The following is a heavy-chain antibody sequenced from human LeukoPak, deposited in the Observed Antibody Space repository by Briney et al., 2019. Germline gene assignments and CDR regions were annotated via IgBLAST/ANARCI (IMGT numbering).Heavy chain of an antibody. Sequence: PSETLSLTCTVSGDSISGYFWSWIRQTPGKGLEWIGYIHYSGATNYNPSLKSRVTMSVDTSKDQFSLKLSSMNAADTAMYYCARHRSPLESFHHWGQGTLVTVSS. J-gene: IGHJ1*01. CDR1: GDSISGYF. CDR3: ARHRSPLESFHH. V-gene: IGHV4-59*08. D-gene: IGHD3-3*01. CDR2: IHYSGAT.